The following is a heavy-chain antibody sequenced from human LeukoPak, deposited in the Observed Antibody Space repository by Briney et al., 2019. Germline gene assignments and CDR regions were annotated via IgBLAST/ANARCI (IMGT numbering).Heavy chain of an antibody. Sequence: PGGSLRLSCEASGFTFSTYGMHWVRQAPGKGLEWITLIPYDGSNKYYADSVKGRFTISRDNSKNTPYLQMNSLRAEDTAVYYCARYYGSGRGYYGLDVWGQGTTVTVFS. D-gene: IGHD3-10*01. CDR3: ARYYGSGRGYYGLDV. J-gene: IGHJ6*02. CDR1: GFTFSTYG. V-gene: IGHV3-30*03. CDR2: IPYDGSNK.